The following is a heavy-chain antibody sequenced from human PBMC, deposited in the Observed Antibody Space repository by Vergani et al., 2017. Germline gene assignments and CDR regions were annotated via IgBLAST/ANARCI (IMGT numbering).Heavy chain of an antibody. CDR3: GRGSGNYN. D-gene: IGHD3-3*01. CDR2: INNDGGQS. CDR1: GFTFSTHA. J-gene: IGHJ4*02. Sequence: QLLESGGGLIQPGGSLRLSCAASGFTFSTHAMSWVRQTPGKGLEWVSIINNDGGQSHYADFVKGRFAISRDNSRNTLYLQMDSQRVEDTAVYYCGRGSGNYNWGQGALVTV. V-gene: IGHV3-23*01.